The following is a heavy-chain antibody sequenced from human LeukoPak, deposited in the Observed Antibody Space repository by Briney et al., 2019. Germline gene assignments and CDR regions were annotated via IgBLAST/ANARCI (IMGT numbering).Heavy chain of an antibody. V-gene: IGHV4-34*01. CDR2: INHGGST. J-gene: IGHJ5*02. CDR3: ARPAGEMATIEAWFDP. D-gene: IGHD5-24*01. Sequence: SETLSLTCAVYGGSFSGYYWGWIPQPPGKGLEWIGEINHGGSTTYNPSLKSRVTISVDTSKNQFSLRLTSVTAADTAVYYCARPAGEMATIEAWFDPWGQGTLVTVSS. CDR1: GGSFSGYY.